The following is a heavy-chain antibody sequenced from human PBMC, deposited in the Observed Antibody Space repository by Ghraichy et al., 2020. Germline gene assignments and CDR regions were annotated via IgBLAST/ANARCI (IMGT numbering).Heavy chain of an antibody. V-gene: IGHV3-21*01. Sequence: GSLRLSCAASGFTFSSYSMNWVRQAPGKGLEWVSSISSSSSYIYYADSVKGRFTISRDNAKNSLYLQMNSLRAEDTAVYYCARGYCSGGSCYGTSTNDYWGQGTLVTVSS. J-gene: IGHJ4*02. D-gene: IGHD2-15*01. CDR1: GFTFSSYS. CDR2: ISSSSSYI. CDR3: ARGYCSGGSCYGTSTNDY.